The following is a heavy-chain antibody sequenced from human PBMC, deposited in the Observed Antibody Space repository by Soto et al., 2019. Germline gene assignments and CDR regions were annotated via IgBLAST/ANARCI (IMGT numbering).Heavy chain of an antibody. CDR2: ISGSGGST. Sequence: GGSLRLSCAASGFTFSSYAMSWVRQAPGKGLEWVSAISGSGGSTYYADSVKGRFTISRDNSKNTLYLQMNSLRAEDTAVYYCAKDPLTIFGVAGRRGKNNWFDPWGQGTLVTVSS. V-gene: IGHV3-23*01. J-gene: IGHJ5*02. CDR1: GFTFSSYA. D-gene: IGHD3-3*01. CDR3: AKDPLTIFGVAGRRGKNNWFDP.